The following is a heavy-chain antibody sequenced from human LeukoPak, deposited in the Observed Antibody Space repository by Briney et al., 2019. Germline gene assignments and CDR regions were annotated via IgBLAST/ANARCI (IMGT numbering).Heavy chain of an antibody. CDR2: ISRSSSNI. D-gene: IGHD2-2*01. CDR1: GFNFSTYS. J-gene: IGHJ6*03. Sequence: PGGSLRLSCVVSGFNFSTYSMNWVRQAPGKGLEWVSYISRSSSNIYNADSVKGRFTISRDNSKNTLYLQMNSLRAEDTAVYYCANLPSRASYYMDVWGKGTTVTVSS. V-gene: IGHV3-48*01. CDR3: ANLPSRASYYMDV.